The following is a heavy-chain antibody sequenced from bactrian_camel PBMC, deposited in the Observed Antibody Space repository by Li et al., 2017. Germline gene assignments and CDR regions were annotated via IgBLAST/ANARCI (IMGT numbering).Heavy chain of an antibody. D-gene: IGHD6*01. V-gene: IGHV3S6*01. CDR1: GNTYGGFC. CDR2: IYTDGSNT. Sequence: HVQLVESGGGSVQAGGSLRLSCTASGNTYGGFCMGWFRQVPEKGREGVAGIYTDGSNTWYADSVKGRFTLSKDNPEHAVDLQMNSLKPEDTAMYYCAVYPRGLKIRTVVARRVGYWGQGTQVTVS. CDR3: AVYPRGLKIRTVVARRVGY. J-gene: IGHJ6*01.